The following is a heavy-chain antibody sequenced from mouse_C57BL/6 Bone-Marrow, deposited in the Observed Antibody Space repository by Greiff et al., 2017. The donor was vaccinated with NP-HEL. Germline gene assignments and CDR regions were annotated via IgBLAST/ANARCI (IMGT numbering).Heavy chain of an antibody. CDR1: GYTFTSYT. CDR3: ASHYYGSSYWYFDV. Sequence: QVQLQQSGAELARPGASVKMSCKASGYTFTSYTMHWVKQRPGQGLEWIGYINPSSGYTKYNQKFKDKATLTADKSSSTAYMQLSSLTSEDSAVYYCASHYYGSSYWYFDVWGTGTTVTVSS. V-gene: IGHV1-4*01. D-gene: IGHD1-1*01. J-gene: IGHJ1*03. CDR2: INPSSGYT.